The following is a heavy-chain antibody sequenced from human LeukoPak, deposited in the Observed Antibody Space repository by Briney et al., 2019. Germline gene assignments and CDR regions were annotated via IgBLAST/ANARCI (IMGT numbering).Heavy chain of an antibody. J-gene: IGHJ4*02. CDR3: ALLAVASDFDY. V-gene: IGHV3-48*03. Sequence: GGSLRLSCAASGFMFRSFEMYWVRQAPGKGLEWIAYISSGAITMYYADSVKGRFTISRDDAKNSLFLQMNSLRAEDTAVYYCALLAVASDFDYWGQGALVTVSS. CDR1: GFMFRSFE. D-gene: IGHD6-19*01. CDR2: ISSGAITM.